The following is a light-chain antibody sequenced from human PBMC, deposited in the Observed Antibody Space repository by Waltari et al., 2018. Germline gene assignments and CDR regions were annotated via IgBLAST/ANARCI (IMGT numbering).Light chain of an antibody. J-gene: IGKJ2*01. Sequence: DIGLTQSPGTLSASPGDSATLSCRDSQTVSTNLAWYQQKPGQSPRLLIYDASTRVTGVPARFSGSGSGTDFTLTIASLQSEDFGVYYCQQYADLPPYNFGQGTKLEI. CDR1: QTVSTN. V-gene: IGKV3-15*01. CDR3: QQYADLPPYN. CDR2: DAS.